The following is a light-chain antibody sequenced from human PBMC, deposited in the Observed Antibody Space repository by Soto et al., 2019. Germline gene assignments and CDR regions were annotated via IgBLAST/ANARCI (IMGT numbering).Light chain of an antibody. CDR1: QSISVW. J-gene: IGKJ2*01. CDR2: DDS. V-gene: IGKV1-5*01. Sequence: DSQMTQSPSTLSASVGDTVTITCRASQSISVWLAWYQQKPGKAPKLLIYDDSNLESGVPSRFSGIGSGTVFTLTISGLQPDDFGTYYCQQYKSSPYTFGQGTKLEIK. CDR3: QQYKSSPYT.